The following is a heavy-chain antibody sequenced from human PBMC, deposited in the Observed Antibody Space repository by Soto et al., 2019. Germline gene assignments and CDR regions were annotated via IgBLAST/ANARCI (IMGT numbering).Heavy chain of an antibody. D-gene: IGHD1-1*01. CDR2: ISGSGITT. CDR1: GFTFATYV. CDR3: ATNQRDLSTGWNNFDY. Sequence: GGSLRLSCSASGFTFATYVLSWVRQAPLNGLEWVASISGSGITTFYAESVRGRFIISRDNSNNSVFLQMAGLRADDTALYFCATNQRDLSTGWNNFDYWGQGALVTVSS. J-gene: IGHJ4*02. V-gene: IGHV3-23*01.